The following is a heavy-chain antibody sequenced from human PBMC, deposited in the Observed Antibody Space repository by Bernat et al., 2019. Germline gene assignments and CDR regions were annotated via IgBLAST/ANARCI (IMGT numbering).Heavy chain of an antibody. CDR1: GFRFNSYA. CDR3: AKATGVVAPTYIDY. Sequence: EVQLLESGGGLVQPGGSLRLSCAASGFRFNSYAMSWVRQAQGKGLEWVSAFSGSGGSTYYADSVKGRFTISRDNSKNTLYLQMNSLRAEDTALYYCAKATGVVAPTYIDYWGQGTLVTVSS. J-gene: IGHJ4*02. CDR2: FSGSGGST. V-gene: IGHV3-23*01. D-gene: IGHD2-15*01.